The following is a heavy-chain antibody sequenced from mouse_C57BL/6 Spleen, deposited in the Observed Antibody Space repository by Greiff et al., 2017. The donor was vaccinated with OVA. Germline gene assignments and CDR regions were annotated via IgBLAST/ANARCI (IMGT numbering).Heavy chain of an antibody. Sequence: QVQLQQPGAELVKPGASVKVSCKASGYTFTSYWMHWVKQRPGQGLEWIGRIHPSDSDTNYNQKFKGKATLTVDKSSSTAYMQLRSLTSEDSAVYYGAIGHYYGNYLYAMDYWGQGTSVTVSS. V-gene: IGHV1-74*01. CDR1: GYTFTSYW. CDR2: IHPSDSDT. J-gene: IGHJ4*01. D-gene: IGHD2-1*01. CDR3: AIGHYYGNYLYAMDY.